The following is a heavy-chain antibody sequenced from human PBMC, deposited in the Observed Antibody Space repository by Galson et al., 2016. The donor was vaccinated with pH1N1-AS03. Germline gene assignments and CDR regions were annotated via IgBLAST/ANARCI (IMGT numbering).Heavy chain of an antibody. Sequence: SLRLSCAASGFTFGEYSMSWFRQAPGKGLEWLGFIRSKTYGGTTEYAASVKGRFTISRDDSNNIAYLRVNSLTTEDTAVFYCTREGGRGYYSYYMDVWGKGTTVTVSS. D-gene: IGHD2-15*01. CDR3: TREGGRGYYSYYMDV. V-gene: IGHV3-49*03. CDR2: IRSKTYGGTT. CDR1: GFTFGEYS. J-gene: IGHJ6*03.